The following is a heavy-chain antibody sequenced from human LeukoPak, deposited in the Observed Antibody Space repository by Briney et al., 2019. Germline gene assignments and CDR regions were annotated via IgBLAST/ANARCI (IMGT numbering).Heavy chain of an antibody. Sequence: SQTLSLTCAISGDSVSSNSAAWNWIRQSPSRGLEWLGRTYYRSKWYNDYAVSVKSRITINPDTSKNQFSLQLNSVTPEDTAVYYCARERVAARPQTRYYYGMDVWGQGITVTVSS. V-gene: IGHV6-1*01. CDR3: ARERVAARPQTRYYYGMDV. CDR1: GDSVSSNSAA. J-gene: IGHJ6*02. D-gene: IGHD6-6*01. CDR2: TYYRSKWYN.